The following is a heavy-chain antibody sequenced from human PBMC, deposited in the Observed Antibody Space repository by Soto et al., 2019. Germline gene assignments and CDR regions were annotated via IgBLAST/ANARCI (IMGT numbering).Heavy chain of an antibody. Sequence: QVQLQESGPGLVKPSGTLSLTCAVSGGSISSSNWWSWVRQPPGKGLQWIGEIYHSGSTNYIPSXXXXXXXXXXXXXXXXXXXXXXXXXXXXXXXXXXXXXXXXRVDYWGQGTLVTVSS. CDR3: XXXXXXXRVDY. J-gene: IGHJ4*02. CDR2: IYHSGST. CDR1: GGSISSSNW. V-gene: IGHV4-4*02.